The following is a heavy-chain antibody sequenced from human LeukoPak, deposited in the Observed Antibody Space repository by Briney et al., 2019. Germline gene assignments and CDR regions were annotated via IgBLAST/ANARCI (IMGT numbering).Heavy chain of an antibody. V-gene: IGHV5-10-1*01. CDR3: ARRRYYGAGTYYFY. CDR1: GYTFTSYY. D-gene: IGHD3-10*01. Sequence: KVSCKASGYTFTSYYMHWVRQAPGQGLEWMGRIDPSDSSANYSPSFQGHVTISADKSISTAYLQWSSLKASDTAMYYCARRRYYGAGTYYFYWGQGTLVTVSS. J-gene: IGHJ4*02. CDR2: IDPSDSSA.